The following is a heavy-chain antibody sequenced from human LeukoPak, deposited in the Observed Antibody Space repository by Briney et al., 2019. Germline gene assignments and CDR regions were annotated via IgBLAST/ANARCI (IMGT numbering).Heavy chain of an antibody. CDR3: ARSKVATILDAFDI. CDR1: GGSISSGDYY. V-gene: IGHV4-30-4*01. J-gene: IGHJ3*02. CDR2: IYYSGST. D-gene: IGHD5-12*01. Sequence: PSQTLSLTCTVSGGSISSGDYYWSWIRQPPGKGLEWIGYIYYSGSTYYNPSLKSRVTISVDTSKNQFSLKLSSVTAADTAVYYCARSKVATILDAFDIWGQGTMVTVSS.